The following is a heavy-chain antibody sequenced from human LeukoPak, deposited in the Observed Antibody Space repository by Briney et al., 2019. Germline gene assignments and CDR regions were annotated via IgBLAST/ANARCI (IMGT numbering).Heavy chain of an antibody. V-gene: IGHV1-69*05. CDR2: IIPIFGTA. Sequence: SVKVSCKASGGTFSSYAISWVRQAPGQGVEWMGRIIPIFGTANYAQKFQGRVTITTDESTSTAYMELSSLRSEDTAVYYCARGLFAGSTSCYDYWGQGTLVTVSS. D-gene: IGHD2-2*01. J-gene: IGHJ4*02. CDR1: GGTFSSYA. CDR3: ARGLFAGSTSCYDY.